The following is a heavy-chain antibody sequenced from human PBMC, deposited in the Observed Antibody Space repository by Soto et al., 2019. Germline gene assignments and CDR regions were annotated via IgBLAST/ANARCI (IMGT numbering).Heavy chain of an antibody. J-gene: IGHJ4*02. Sequence: QVHLVQSGAEVKKPGASVKVSCKGSGYAFTTYGITWVRQAPGQGLEWMGWISAHNGNTNYAQKLQGRVTVTRDTSTSTAYMELRSLRSDDTAVYYCMRGRYGDYWGQGALVTVSS. CDR3: MRGRYGDY. CDR2: ISAHNGNT. D-gene: IGHD1-1*01. CDR1: GYAFTTYG. V-gene: IGHV1-18*01.